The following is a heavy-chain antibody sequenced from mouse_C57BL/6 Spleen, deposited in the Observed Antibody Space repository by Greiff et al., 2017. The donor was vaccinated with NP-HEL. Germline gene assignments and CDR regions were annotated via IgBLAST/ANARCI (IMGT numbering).Heavy chain of an antibody. D-gene: IGHD1-1*01. CDR2: ISDGGSYT. V-gene: IGHV5-4*01. J-gene: IGHJ1*03. Sequence: DVMLVESGGGLVKPGGSLKLSCAASGFTFSSYAMSWVRQTPEKRLEWVATISDGGSYTSYPDNVKGRFTISRDNAKNNLYLQMSHLKSEDTAMYYCARDYGSSYGWYFDVWGTGTTVTVSS. CDR3: ARDYGSSYGWYFDV. CDR1: GFTFSSYA.